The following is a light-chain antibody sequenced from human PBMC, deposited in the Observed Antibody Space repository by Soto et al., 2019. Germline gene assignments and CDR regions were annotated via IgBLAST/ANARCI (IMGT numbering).Light chain of an antibody. CDR1: QTVSSY. CDR2: DAS. V-gene: IGKV3-11*01. J-gene: IGKJ1*01. CDR3: QQRGNWPPT. Sequence: EIVLTQSPATLSLSPGERATLYCRAGQTVSSYLAWYQQKPGQALRLLIYDASNRATGIPARFSGSGSGTDFTLTISSLEPEDFAVYYCQQRGNWPPTFGQGTKVDI.